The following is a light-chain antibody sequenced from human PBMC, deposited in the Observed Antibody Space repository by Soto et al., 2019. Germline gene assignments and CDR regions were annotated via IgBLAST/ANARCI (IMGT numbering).Light chain of an antibody. CDR3: QHSFNIPYT. CDR1: QTISTY. Sequence: DIQMTQSPSSLSASVGDRVTITCRASQTISTYLNWYQQNPGKAPKLLIYAASNLQSGVPSRFSGRGSGTDFTLTINSLKPEDFATYYCQHSFNIPYTFGQGTKLEIK. CDR2: AAS. J-gene: IGKJ2*01. V-gene: IGKV1-39*01.